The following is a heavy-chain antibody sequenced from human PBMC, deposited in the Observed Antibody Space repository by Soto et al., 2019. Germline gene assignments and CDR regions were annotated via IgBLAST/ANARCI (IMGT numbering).Heavy chain of an antibody. D-gene: IGHD2-15*01. J-gene: IGHJ5*02. V-gene: IGHV4-59*08. CDR2: IYNSGST. CDR3: ARLRVVVGTSDWFDP. Sequence: TSETLSLTCTVSGGSISSNYWSWIRPPPGKELEWIGYIYNSGSTNYNPSLKSRVTISVDTSKNQFSLKLSSVTAADTAVYYCARLRVVVGTSDWFDPWGQGTLVTVSS. CDR1: GGSISSNY.